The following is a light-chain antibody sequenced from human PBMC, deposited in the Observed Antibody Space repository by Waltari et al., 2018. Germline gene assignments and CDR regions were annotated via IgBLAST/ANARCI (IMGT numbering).Light chain of an antibody. J-gene: IGKJ1*01. Sequence: EIVLTQSPGTLSLSPGETATLSCRASQTVGKALTWYQQKPGQAPRLLIYDTSRRAPGIPDRFSGSVFGTDFSLTISRLEPEDCAVYYCQKYDRLPATFGQGTKVEIK. CDR3: QKYDRLPAT. CDR1: QTVGKA. V-gene: IGKV3-20*01. CDR2: DTS.